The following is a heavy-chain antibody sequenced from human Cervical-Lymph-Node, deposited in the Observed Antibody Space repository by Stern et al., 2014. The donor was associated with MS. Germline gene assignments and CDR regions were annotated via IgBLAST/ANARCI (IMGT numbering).Heavy chain of an antibody. CDR1: GFTFSSWW. J-gene: IGHJ4*02. Sequence: EVQLVESGGGLVQPGGSLRLSCAASGFTFSSWWMTWVRQAPGQGLEWVANIKPDGNEQYYVDYVKGRFTISRDNAKNSLYLQMNSLRTEDTAVYYCARGARVGCWGQGTLVTVSS. V-gene: IGHV3-7*01. CDR2: IKPDGNEQ. CDR3: ARGARVGC.